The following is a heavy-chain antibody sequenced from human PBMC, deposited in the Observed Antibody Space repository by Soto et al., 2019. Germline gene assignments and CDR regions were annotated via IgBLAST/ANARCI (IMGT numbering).Heavy chain of an antibody. CDR1: GYTFTGYY. J-gene: IGHJ5*02. D-gene: IGHD3-22*01. V-gene: IGHV1-2*02. Sequence: ASVKVSCKASGYTFTGYYMHWVRQAPGQGLEWMGWINPNSGGTNYAQKFQGRVTMTRDTSISTAYMELSRLRSDDTAVYYCAYQARYYYDSSGYVRGPTPNWFDPWGQGTLVTVSS. CDR2: INPNSGGT. CDR3: AYQARYYYDSSGYVRGPTPNWFDP.